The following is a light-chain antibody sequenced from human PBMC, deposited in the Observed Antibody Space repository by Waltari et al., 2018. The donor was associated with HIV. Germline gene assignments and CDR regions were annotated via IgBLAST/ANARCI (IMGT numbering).Light chain of an antibody. Sequence: MTQSPATLSVSPGERATLSCRASQSVRSNLAWYQQKPGQAPRLLIYDASTRATGIPARFSGSGSGTEFSLTISSLQSEDFALYYCQQYNNWWTFGQGTKVEIK. CDR1: QSVRSN. V-gene: IGKV3-15*01. J-gene: IGKJ1*01. CDR2: DAS. CDR3: QQYNNWWT.